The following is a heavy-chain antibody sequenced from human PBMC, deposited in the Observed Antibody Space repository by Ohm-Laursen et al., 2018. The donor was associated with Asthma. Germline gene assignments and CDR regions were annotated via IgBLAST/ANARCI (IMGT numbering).Heavy chain of an antibody. CDR1: GGTFNNYV. CDR2: INSVFGTS. Sequence: SVKVSCKSLGGTFNNYVLGWVRQAPGQGLEWLGGINSVFGTSTYAQKFHDRFTITADEYTSTVNMTLSSLTSEDTAVYYCARKAGSCIVSTCYSLDFWGQGTLVTVSS. J-gene: IGHJ4*02. V-gene: IGHV1-69*13. D-gene: IGHD2-15*01. CDR3: ARKAGSCIVSTCYSLDF.